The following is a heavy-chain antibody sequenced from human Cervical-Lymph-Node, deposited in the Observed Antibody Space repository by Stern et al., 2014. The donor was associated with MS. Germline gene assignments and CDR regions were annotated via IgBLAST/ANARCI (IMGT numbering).Heavy chain of an antibody. Sequence: VQLEESGAEVKKPGSSVKVSCKASGGIFNTYALNWVRQAPGPGLEWGGGIIPLFGTPNYAQKFQGRVTITADDSTSTVYMDLSSLRSEDTAVYYCASPSTVTVGAMDVWGQGTTVTVSS. CDR1: GGIFNTYA. V-gene: IGHV1-69*01. D-gene: IGHD4-17*01. J-gene: IGHJ6*02. CDR2: IIPLFGTP. CDR3: ASPSTVTVGAMDV.